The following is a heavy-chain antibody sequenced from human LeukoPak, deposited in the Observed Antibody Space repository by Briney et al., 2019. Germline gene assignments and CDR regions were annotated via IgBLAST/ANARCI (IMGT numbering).Heavy chain of an antibody. D-gene: IGHD3-10*01. Sequence: SETLSLTCTVSGGSISSYYWSWIRQPPGKGLEWIGYIYYSGSTNYNPSLKSRVTISVDTPKNQFPLKLSSVTAADTAVYYCARARWFGEGLGAFDIWGQGAVVTVSS. V-gene: IGHV4-59*01. CDR1: GGSISSYY. J-gene: IGHJ3*02. CDR2: IYYSGST. CDR3: ARARWFGEGLGAFDI.